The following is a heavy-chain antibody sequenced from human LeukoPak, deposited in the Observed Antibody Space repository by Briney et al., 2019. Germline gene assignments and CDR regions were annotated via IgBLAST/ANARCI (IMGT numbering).Heavy chain of an antibody. CDR3: ARRLTQYDCFDP. Sequence: SQTLSLTCAISGDSVSSNSVTWNWIGQSPSRGLEWLGRTYYRSTWYNDYAVSVRGRITVNPDTSKNQFSLHLNSVTPEDTAVYYCARRLTQYDCFDPWGQGILVTVSS. J-gene: IGHJ5*02. CDR2: TYYRSTWYN. V-gene: IGHV6-1*01. CDR1: GDSVSSNSVT. D-gene: IGHD2-2*01.